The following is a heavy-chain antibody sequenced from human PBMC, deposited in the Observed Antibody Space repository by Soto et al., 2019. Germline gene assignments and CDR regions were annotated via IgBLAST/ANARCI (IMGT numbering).Heavy chain of an antibody. Sequence: SVKVSCKASGGTFRSYTISWVRQAPGQGLEWMGRIIPILGIANCAQKFQGRVTITADKSTSIAYMELSSLRSEDTAVYYCARADLLWFGELSPYYYSGMDVWGQGTTVTVSS. D-gene: IGHD3-10*01. CDR1: GGTFRSYT. CDR3: ARADLLWFGELSPYYYSGMDV. CDR2: IIPILGIA. V-gene: IGHV1-69*02. J-gene: IGHJ6*02.